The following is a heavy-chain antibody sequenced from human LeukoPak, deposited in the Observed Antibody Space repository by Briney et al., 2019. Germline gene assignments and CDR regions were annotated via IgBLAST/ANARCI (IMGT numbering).Heavy chain of an antibody. CDR2: ISSSSSYI. Sequence: GGSLRLSCAASGFTFSSYSMNWVRQAPGKGLEWVSSISSSSSYIYYADSVKGRFTISRDNAKNSLYLQMNSLRAEDTAVYYCVRFSDIVATIDPDWGQGTLVTVSS. CDR1: GFTFSSYS. D-gene: IGHD5-12*01. J-gene: IGHJ4*02. CDR3: VRFSDIVATIDPD. V-gene: IGHV3-21*01.